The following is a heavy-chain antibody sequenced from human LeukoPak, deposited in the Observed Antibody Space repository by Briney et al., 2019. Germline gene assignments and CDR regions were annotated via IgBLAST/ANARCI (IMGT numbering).Heavy chain of an antibody. J-gene: IGHJ4*02. V-gene: IGHV3-30*02. CDR1: GFTFSSYG. D-gene: IGHD6-13*01. CDR3: ARSLAAAGRVLNY. CDR2: IRYDGSNK. Sequence: GGSLRLSCAASGFTFSSYGMHWVRQAPGKGLEWVAFIRYDGSNKYYADSVKGRFTISRDNSKNTLYLQMNSLRAEDTAVYYCARSLAAAGRVLNYWGQGTLVTVSS.